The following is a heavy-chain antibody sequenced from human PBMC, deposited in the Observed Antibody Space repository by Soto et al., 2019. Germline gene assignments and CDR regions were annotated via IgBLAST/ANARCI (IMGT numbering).Heavy chain of an antibody. V-gene: IGHV4-31*03. J-gene: IGHJ3*02. CDR1: GGSISSGGYY. CDR2: IYYSGST. D-gene: IGHD3-3*01. Sequence: SETLSLTCTVSGGSISSGGYYWSWIRQHPGKGLEWIGYIYYSGSTYYNPSLKSRVTISVDTSKNQFSLKLSSVTAADTAVYYCARGHYDFWSGYDDAFDIWCQGTMVNVSS. CDR3: ARGHYDFWSGYDDAFDI.